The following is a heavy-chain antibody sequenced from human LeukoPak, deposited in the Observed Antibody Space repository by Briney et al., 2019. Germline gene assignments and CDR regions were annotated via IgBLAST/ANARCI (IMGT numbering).Heavy chain of an antibody. CDR3: ARGYRGLGDY. D-gene: IGHD3/OR15-3a*01. J-gene: IGHJ4*02. Sequence: PSETLSLTCAVYGGSFSGYYWSWIRQPPGKGLEWIGEINHSGSTNYNPSLKSRVTISVDTSKNQCSLKLSSVTAADTAVYYCARGYRGLGDYWGQGTLVTVSS. V-gene: IGHV4-34*01. CDR1: GGSFSGYY. CDR2: INHSGST.